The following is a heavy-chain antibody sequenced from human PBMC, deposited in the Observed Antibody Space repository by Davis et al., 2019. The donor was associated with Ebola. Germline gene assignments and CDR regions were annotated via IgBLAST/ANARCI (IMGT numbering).Heavy chain of an antibody. CDR3: AKDLAAGSDSVGMDV. CDR1: GFTFGNYA. V-gene: IGHV3-9*01. J-gene: IGHJ6*02. CDR2: ISWNSGSI. D-gene: IGHD6-13*01. Sequence: GGSLRLSCAASGFTFGNYAMNWVRQAPGKGLEWVSGISWNSGSIGYADSVKGRFTISRDNAKNSLYLQMNSLRAEDTAVYYCAKDLAAGSDSVGMDVWGQGTTVTVSS.